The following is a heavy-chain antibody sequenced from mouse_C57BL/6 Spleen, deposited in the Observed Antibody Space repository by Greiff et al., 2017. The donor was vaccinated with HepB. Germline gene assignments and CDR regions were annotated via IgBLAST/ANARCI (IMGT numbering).Heavy chain of an antibody. CDR1: GYTFTNYW. CDR2: IYPGGGYT. V-gene: IGHV1-63*01. J-gene: IGHJ4*01. CDR3: ARGKPMDY. Sequence: VQLQESGAELVRPGTSVKMSCKASGYTFTNYWIGWAKQRPGHGLEWIGDIYPGGGYTNYNEKFKDKATLTADKSSSTAYMQFSSLTSEDSAIYYCARGKPMDYWGQGTSVTVSS.